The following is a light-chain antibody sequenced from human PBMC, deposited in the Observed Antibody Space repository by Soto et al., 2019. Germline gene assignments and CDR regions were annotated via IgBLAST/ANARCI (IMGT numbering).Light chain of an antibody. Sequence: DIQMTQSPPSLSASVGDRVTISCRASQSVNKYLNWYQQKPANVPALLIYAASSLQGGVPSRFTCSGFETNYTFTISDLQPEDFATYYCQQSFTTPLSFGGGTKVDIK. CDR2: AAS. CDR3: QQSFTTPLS. V-gene: IGKV1-39*01. CDR1: QSVNKY. J-gene: IGKJ4*01.